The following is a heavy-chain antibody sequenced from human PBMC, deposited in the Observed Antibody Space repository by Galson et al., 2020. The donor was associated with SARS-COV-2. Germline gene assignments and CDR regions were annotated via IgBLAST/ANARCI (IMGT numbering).Heavy chain of an antibody. J-gene: IGHJ2*01. CDR3: ARAVGTAVFYYWYFDL. Sequence: GGSLRLSCATSEFTFNKYTMNWIRQAPGKGPEWLASMCSSGSQIFYAAPVRGRFTIARDDARNSLYLQMNSLSAEDTAVYYCARAVGTAVFYYWYFDLWGRGTRVTVSS. CDR2: MCSSGSQI. D-gene: IGHD1-26*01. CDR1: EFTFNKYT. V-gene: IGHV3-21*01.